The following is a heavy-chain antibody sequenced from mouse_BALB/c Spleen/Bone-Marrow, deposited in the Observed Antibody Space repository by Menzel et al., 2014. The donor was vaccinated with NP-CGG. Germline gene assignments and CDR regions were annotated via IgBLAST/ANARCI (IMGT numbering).Heavy chain of an antibody. CDR1: GYSFTGYT. CDR3: ARFYYGSNYAMDY. V-gene: IGHV1-18*01. D-gene: IGHD1-1*01. J-gene: IGHJ4*01. CDR2: INPYNGVI. Sequence: EVQLQQSGPELVKPGASMKISCKASGYSFTGYTMNWVKQSHGKNLEWIGLINPYNGVINYNQKFKGKATFTVDKSSSTAYMELLSLTSEDSAVYYCARFYYGSNYAMDYWGQGTSVTASS.